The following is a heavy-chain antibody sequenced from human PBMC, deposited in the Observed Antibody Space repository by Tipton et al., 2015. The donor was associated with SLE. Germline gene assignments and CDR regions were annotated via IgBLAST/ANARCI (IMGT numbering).Heavy chain of an antibody. CDR3: AREECSGGSCFDF. Sequence: SLRLSCAASGFTVSSNYTSWVRQAPGKGLEWVSVIYGGGSTYFADPVKGRFTISRGNSKNTLYLQMNSLRAEDTAVYFCAREECSGGSCFDFWGQGTLVTVSS. D-gene: IGHD2-15*01. CDR1: GFTVSSNY. J-gene: IGHJ4*02. CDR2: IYGGGST. V-gene: IGHV3-53*05.